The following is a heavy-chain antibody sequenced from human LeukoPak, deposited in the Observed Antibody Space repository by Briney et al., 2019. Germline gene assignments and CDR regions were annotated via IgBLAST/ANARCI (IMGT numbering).Heavy chain of an antibody. Sequence: GSVKVSCKASEYTFTGYNIHWVRQAPGQGLEWMGWINPNTGVTNITQRFQGRVTMTRDTSISTAYMELSRLRSDDTAVYYCARDLGYCSSTSCYNGDYWGQGTLVTVSS. V-gene: IGHV1-2*02. CDR2: INPNTGVT. D-gene: IGHD2-2*02. CDR1: EYTFTGYN. CDR3: ARDLGYCSSTSCYNGDY. J-gene: IGHJ4*02.